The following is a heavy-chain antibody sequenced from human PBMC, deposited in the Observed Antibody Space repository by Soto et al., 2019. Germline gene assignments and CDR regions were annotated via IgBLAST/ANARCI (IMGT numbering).Heavy chain of an antibody. V-gene: IGHV4-30-2*01. D-gene: IGHD4-4*01. J-gene: IGHJ4*02. CDR2: IYHSGST. Sequence: QLQLQESVSGLVKPSQTLSLTCAVSGGSISSGGYSWSWIRQPPGKGLEWIGYIYHSGSTYYNPSLKSRVTISVDRSKNQFSLKLSSVTAADTAVYYCARGMTTVTTLDYWGQGTLVTVSS. CDR3: ARGMTTVTTLDY. CDR1: GGSISSGGYS.